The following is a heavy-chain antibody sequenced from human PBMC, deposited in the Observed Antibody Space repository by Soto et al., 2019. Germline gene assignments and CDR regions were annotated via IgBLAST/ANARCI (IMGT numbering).Heavy chain of an antibody. V-gene: IGHV3-33*01. Sequence: PGGSLRLSCAASGFTFSSYGMHWVRQAPGKGLEWVAVIWYDGSNKYYADSVKGRFTISRDNSKNTLYLQMNSLRAEDTAVYYYDSSGYRPDFDYWGQGTLVTVSS. CDR2: IWYDGSNK. CDR3: DSSGYRPDFDY. CDR1: GFTFSSYG. D-gene: IGHD3-22*01. J-gene: IGHJ4*02.